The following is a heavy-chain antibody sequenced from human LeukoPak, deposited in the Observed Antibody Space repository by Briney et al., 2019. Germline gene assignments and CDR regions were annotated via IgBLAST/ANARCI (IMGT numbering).Heavy chain of an antibody. Sequence: KPSETLSLTCTVSGGSISSYCWSWIRQPPGKGLEWIGYIYYSGGTNYNPSLKSRVTISVDTSKNQFSLKLSSVTAADTAVYYCARGGDMTFDYWGQGTLVTVSS. D-gene: IGHD2-15*01. V-gene: IGHV4-59*01. CDR1: GGSISSYC. CDR2: IYYSGGT. CDR3: ARGGDMTFDY. J-gene: IGHJ4*02.